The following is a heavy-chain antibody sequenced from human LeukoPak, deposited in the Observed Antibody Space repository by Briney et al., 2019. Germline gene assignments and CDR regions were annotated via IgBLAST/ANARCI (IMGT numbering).Heavy chain of an antibody. Sequence: GGSLRLSCAASGFTFSSYAVHWVRQAPGKGLEWVAVISYDGSNKYYADSVKGRFTISRDNSKNTLYLQMNSLRAEDTAVYYCASLIDYWGQGTLVTVSS. J-gene: IGHJ4*02. CDR2: ISYDGSNK. CDR1: GFTFSSYA. CDR3: ASLIDY. V-gene: IGHV3-30-3*01.